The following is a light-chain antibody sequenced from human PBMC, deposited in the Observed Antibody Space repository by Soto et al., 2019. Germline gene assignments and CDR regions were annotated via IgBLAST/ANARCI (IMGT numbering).Light chain of an antibody. CDR2: AAS. CDR3: QQYINWPRT. V-gene: IGKV3-15*01. CDR1: QSVSNN. Sequence: ETVMTQSPATLSVSPGESATLSCRASQSVSNNVAWYQQKPGQAPRLLIYAASTRATAIPARFSGSGSGTEFTLTISSLQSDDSAIYYCQQYINWPRTFGQGTKVDI. J-gene: IGKJ1*01.